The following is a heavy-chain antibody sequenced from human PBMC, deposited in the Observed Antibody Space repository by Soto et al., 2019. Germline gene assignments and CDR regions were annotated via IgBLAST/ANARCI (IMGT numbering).Heavy chain of an antibody. Sequence: ASVKVSCKASGYTFTSYDINWVRQTTGQGLEWMGWMNPNSGNTGYAQKFQGRATMTRNTSISTAYMELSSLRSEDTAVYYCARGLFPSDAFDIWGQGTMVTVSS. J-gene: IGHJ3*02. CDR3: ARGLFPSDAFDI. CDR2: MNPNSGNT. CDR1: GYTFTSYD. V-gene: IGHV1-8*01.